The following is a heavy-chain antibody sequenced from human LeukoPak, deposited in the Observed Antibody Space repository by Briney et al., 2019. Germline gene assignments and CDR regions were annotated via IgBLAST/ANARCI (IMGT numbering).Heavy chain of an antibody. CDR1: GYTFTSYY. V-gene: IGHV1-46*01. Sequence: ASVKVPCKASGYTFTSYYMHWVRQAPGQGLEWMGIINPSGGSTSYAQKFQGRVTMTRDTSTSTVYMELSSLRSEDTAVYYCARETGYGDYEIYYYYGMDVWGQGTTVTVSS. D-gene: IGHD4-17*01. CDR3: ARETGYGDYEIYYYYGMDV. CDR2: INPSGGST. J-gene: IGHJ6*02.